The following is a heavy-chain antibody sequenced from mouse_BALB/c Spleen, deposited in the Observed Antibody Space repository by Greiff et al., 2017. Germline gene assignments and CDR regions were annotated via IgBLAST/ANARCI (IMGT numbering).Heavy chain of an antibody. CDR3: AKGATATFFDY. CDR1: GYAFSSSW. Sequence: QVQLQQSGPELVKPGASVKISCKASGYAFSSSWMNWVKQRPGQGLEWIGRIYPGDGDTNYNGKFKGKATLTADKSSSTAYMQLSSLTSVDSAVYFCAKGATATFFDYWGQGTTLTVSS. J-gene: IGHJ2*01. CDR2: IYPGDGDT. D-gene: IGHD1-2*01. V-gene: IGHV1-82*01.